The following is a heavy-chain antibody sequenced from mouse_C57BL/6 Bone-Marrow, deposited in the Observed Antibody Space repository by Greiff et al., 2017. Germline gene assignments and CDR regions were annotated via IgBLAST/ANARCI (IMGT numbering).Heavy chain of an antibody. J-gene: IGHJ4*01. D-gene: IGHD2-3*01. CDR3: AREGWLLRAMDY. V-gene: IGHV5-16*01. CDR1: GFTFSDYY. Sequence: EVKLMESEGGLVQPGSSMKLSCTASGFTFSDYYMAWVRQVPEKGLEWVANINYDGSSTYYLDSLKSRFIISRDNAKNILYLQMSSLKSEDTATYYCAREGWLLRAMDYWGQGTSVTVSS. CDR2: INYDGSST.